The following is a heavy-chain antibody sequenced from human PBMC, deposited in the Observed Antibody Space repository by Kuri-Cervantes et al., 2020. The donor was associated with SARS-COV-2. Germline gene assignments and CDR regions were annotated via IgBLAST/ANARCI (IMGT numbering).Heavy chain of an antibody. D-gene: IGHD3-22*01. Sequence: GGSLRLSCAASGFTFDDYGMSWVRQAPGKGLEWVGRIKSKTDGGATDYAAPVKGRFTISRDDSKNTLYLQMNSLKTEDTAVYYCTTDSYYYDSSGYYSKLYDFDYWGQGTLVTVSS. J-gene: IGHJ4*02. CDR1: GFTFDDYG. CDR3: TTDSYYYDSSGYYSKLYDFDY. CDR2: IKSKTDGGAT. V-gene: IGHV3-15*01.